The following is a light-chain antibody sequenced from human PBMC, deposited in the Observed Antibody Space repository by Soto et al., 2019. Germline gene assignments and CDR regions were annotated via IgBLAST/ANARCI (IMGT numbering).Light chain of an antibody. CDR2: DDS. V-gene: IGLV3-21*02. CDR3: QVWDTTSDHWM. J-gene: IGLJ3*02. Sequence: SYELTQPPSVSVAPRQTATITCGGNNIGSRSVHWYQQKSGQAPVLVVFDDSVRPSGIPERISGYNSGNTATLTISGVEAGDEADYYCQVWDTTSDHWMFGGGTKLIVL. CDR1: NIGSRS.